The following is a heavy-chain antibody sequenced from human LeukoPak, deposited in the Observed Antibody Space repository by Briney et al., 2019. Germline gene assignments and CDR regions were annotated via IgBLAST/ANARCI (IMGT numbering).Heavy chain of an antibody. CDR3: AREGRQLVGGGTDY. CDR1: GFTFSSYA. D-gene: IGHD6-6*01. CDR2: ISYDGSNK. Sequence: GRSLRLSCAASGFTFSSYAMHWVRQAPGKGLGWMAVISYDGSNKYYADSVKGRFTISRDNSKNTLYLQMNSLRAEDTAVYYCAREGRQLVGGGTDYWGQRTPVTVSS. V-gene: IGHV3-30*01. J-gene: IGHJ4*02.